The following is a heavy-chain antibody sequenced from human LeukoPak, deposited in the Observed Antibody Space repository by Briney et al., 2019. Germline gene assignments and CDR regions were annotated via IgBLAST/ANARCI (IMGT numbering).Heavy chain of an antibody. Sequence: GASVKVSCKASGYTFTSYAMHWVRQAPGQRLEWMGWISAYNGNTNYAQKLQGRVTMTTDTSTSTAYMELRSLRSDDTAVYYCARDLIRAAGTGYFQHWGQGTLVTVSS. CDR3: ARDLIRAAGTGYFQH. D-gene: IGHD6-13*01. CDR1: GYTFTSYA. CDR2: ISAYNGNT. V-gene: IGHV1-18*01. J-gene: IGHJ1*01.